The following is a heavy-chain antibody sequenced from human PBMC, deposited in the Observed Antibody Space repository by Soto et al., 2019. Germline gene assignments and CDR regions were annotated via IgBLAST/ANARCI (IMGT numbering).Heavy chain of an antibody. CDR1: GYTFTSFG. CDR3: AREGQNMGFDY. V-gene: IGHV1-18*01. J-gene: IGHJ4*02. Sequence: ASVKVSCKASGYTFTSFGLSWVRQAPGQGLEWMAWINPNNGNTTYAQKFQGRVTVTTDKSTSTAYMELRSLKSVDAAVYYCAREGQNMGFDYWGQGTLVTVSS. CDR2: INPNNGNT. D-gene: IGHD3-10*01.